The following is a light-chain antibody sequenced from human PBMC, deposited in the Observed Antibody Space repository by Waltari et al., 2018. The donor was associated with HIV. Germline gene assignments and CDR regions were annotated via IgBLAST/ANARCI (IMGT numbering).Light chain of an antibody. V-gene: IGKV1D-16*01. Sequence: DIRMTQSPSSLSASVGDRVTITCRASQDISSWVAWYQQKPGKAPKSLIYAASVLQSGVPARFSGSGSGTYFTLTISSLQPEDFASYYCQQYDSHPITFGQGTRLEIK. J-gene: IGKJ5*01. CDR3: QQYDSHPIT. CDR1: QDISSW. CDR2: AAS.